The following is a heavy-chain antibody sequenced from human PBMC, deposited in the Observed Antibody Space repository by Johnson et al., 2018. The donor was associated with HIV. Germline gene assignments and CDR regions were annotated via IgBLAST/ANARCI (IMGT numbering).Heavy chain of an antibody. V-gene: IGHV3-30*07. J-gene: IGHJ3*02. CDR2: ISYDGSNK. D-gene: IGHD5-12*01. CDR1: GFTFSTYN. Sequence: QVQLVESGGGVVQPGRSLRLSCAASGFTFSTYNMHWVRQAPGKGLEWVAVISYDGSNKYYAASVKAPFTISSDNSKNTRYLQMNSLKTEDTAVYYCTTDGLRTIDAFDIWGQGTMVTVSS. CDR3: TTDGLRTIDAFDI.